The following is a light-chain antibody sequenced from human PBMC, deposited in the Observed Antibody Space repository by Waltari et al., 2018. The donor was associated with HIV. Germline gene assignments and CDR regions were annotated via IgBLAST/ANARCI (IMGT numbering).Light chain of an antibody. Sequence: QSALTQPRSVSGSPGQSVTISCTGTSSDVGGYDSVSWYLQHPGKVPKLIIYEVIRRPSGVPDRSSGSKSGNTASLTSSGLQTEDEADYFCCSYAGTYTYVLFGGGTKLTVL. CDR2: EVI. J-gene: IGLJ3*02. CDR1: SSDVGGYDS. CDR3: CSYAGTYTYVL. V-gene: IGLV2-11*01.